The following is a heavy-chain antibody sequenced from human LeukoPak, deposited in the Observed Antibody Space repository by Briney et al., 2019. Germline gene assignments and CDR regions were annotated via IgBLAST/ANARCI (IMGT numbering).Heavy chain of an antibody. CDR2: IWYDGSNK. D-gene: IGHD3-3*01. V-gene: IGHV3-33*01. CDR1: GFTFSSYG. J-gene: IGHJ5*02. CDR3: ARGPFLEWTSVNWFDP. Sequence: PGGSLRLSCAASGFTFSSYGMHWVRQAPGKGLEWVAVIWYDGSNKYYADSVKGRFTISRDNAKNSLYLQMNSLRAEDTAVYYCARGPFLEWTSVNWFDPWGQGTLVTVSS.